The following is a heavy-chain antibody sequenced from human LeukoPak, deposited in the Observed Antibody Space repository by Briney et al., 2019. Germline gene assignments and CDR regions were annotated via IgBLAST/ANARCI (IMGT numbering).Heavy chain of an antibody. D-gene: IGHD4-17*01. CDR3: ASYGDSYEDAFDI. V-gene: IGHV4-4*07. Sequence: SETLSLTCTVSGGPISSYYWSWIRQPAGKGLEWIGRIYTSGTTNYNPSLKSRVTMSVDTSKNQFSLKLSSVTAADTAVYYCASYGDSYEDAFDIWGQGTMVTVSS. CDR1: GGPISSYY. J-gene: IGHJ3*02. CDR2: IYTSGTT.